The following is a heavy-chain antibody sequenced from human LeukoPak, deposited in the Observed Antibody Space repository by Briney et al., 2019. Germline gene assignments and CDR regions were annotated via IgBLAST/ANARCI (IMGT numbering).Heavy chain of an antibody. CDR2: ISAYNGNT. Sequence: ASVKVTCKASGYTFTSYGISWVRQAPGQGLEWMGWISAYNGNTNYARKLQGRVTMTTDTSTSTAYMELSSLRSEDTAVYYCAREYGDGYWYFDLWGRGTLVSVSS. CDR1: GYTFTSYG. V-gene: IGHV1-18*01. CDR3: AREYGDGYWYFDL. J-gene: IGHJ2*01. D-gene: IGHD4-17*01.